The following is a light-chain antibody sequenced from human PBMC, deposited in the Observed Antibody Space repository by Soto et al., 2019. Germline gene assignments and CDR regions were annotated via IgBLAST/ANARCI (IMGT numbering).Light chain of an antibody. CDR1: SIDVGGYNY. Sequence: QSVLTQPASVSGSPGQSITISCTGTSIDVGGYNYVSWYQQHPGKAPKLMIYDVSNRPSGVSNRFSGSKSGNTASLTISGLQAEDEADYYCSSYTSSSTLDYVFGTGTKLTVL. CDR3: SSYTSSSTLDYV. CDR2: DVS. V-gene: IGLV2-14*01. J-gene: IGLJ1*01.